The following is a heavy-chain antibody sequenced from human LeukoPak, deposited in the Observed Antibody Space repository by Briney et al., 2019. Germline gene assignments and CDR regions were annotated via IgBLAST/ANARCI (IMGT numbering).Heavy chain of an antibody. V-gene: IGHV3-7*01. D-gene: IGHD5-24*01. Sequence: GGSLRLSCAASGFTVSSNSMTWVRQAPGKGLGWVANMKYDGSDINYVDSVKGRFTISRDNARNSLYLQMDSLRGEDTAVYYCARDLMAEAFDIWGQGTMVTVSS. CDR3: ARDLMAEAFDI. CDR2: MKYDGSDI. CDR1: GFTVSSNS. J-gene: IGHJ3*02.